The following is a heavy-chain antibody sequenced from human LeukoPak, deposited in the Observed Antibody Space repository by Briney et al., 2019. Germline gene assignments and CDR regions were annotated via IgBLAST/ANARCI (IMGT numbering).Heavy chain of an antibody. V-gene: IGHV3-23*01. Sequence: PGGSLRLSCAASGFTFSRYWIHWVRQAPGKGLEWVSAISGSGGSTYYADSVKGRFTISRDNSKNTLYLQMNSLRAEDTAVYYCAKVSLWGVIRDAFDIWGQGTMVTVSS. D-gene: IGHD3-10*01. CDR3: AKVSLWGVIRDAFDI. J-gene: IGHJ3*02. CDR2: ISGSGGST. CDR1: GFTFSRYW.